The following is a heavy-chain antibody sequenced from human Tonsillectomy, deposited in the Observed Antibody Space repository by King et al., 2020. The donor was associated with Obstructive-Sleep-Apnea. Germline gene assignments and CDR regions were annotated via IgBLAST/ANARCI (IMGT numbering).Heavy chain of an antibody. CDR2: ISYDGSNK. Sequence: VQLVESGGGVVQPGTSLRLSCAASGFTFSSYAMHWVRQALAKGLECVSVISYDGSNKNYAVSVKGRFTISRDNSKNSLFLQMNSLRADDTAIYYCARNLHYYGSGSYPNIDYWGQGTLVTVSS. J-gene: IGHJ4*02. CDR1: GFTFSSYA. D-gene: IGHD3-10*01. V-gene: IGHV3-30*04. CDR3: ARNLHYYGSGSYPNIDY.